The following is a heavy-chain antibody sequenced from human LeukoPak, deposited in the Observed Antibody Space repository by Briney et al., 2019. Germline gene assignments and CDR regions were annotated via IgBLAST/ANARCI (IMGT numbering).Heavy chain of an antibody. V-gene: IGHV3-74*01. D-gene: IGHD4-23*01. J-gene: IGHJ5*02. CDR3: ARVPTVVPDNWFDP. Sequence: GGSLRLSCAASGYTFSSYWMHWVRQAPGKGLVWVSRINSDGSSTSYADSVKGRFTISRDNAKNTLYLQMNSLRAEDTAVYYCARVPTVVPDNWFDPWGQGTLVTVSS. CDR1: GYTFSSYW. CDR2: INSDGSST.